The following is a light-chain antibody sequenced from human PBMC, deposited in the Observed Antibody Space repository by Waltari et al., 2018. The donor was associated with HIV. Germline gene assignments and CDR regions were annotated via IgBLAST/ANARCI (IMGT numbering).Light chain of an antibody. J-gene: IGKJ1*01. CDR2: GAS. Sequence: EIVMTQSPATLSVSPGERVTLSCRASQSVSSNLAWYQQKPGQAPRLLIYGASTRATGIPARFSGSGSGTEFTLTISSLQSEDFAVYYCQQYNKAFGQGTKVEIK. V-gene: IGKV3-15*01. CDR1: QSVSSN. CDR3: QQYNKA.